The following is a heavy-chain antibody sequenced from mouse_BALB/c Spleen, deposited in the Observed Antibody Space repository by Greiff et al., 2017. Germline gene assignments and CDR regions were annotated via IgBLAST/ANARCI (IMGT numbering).Heavy chain of an antibody. D-gene: IGHD2-4*01. J-gene: IGHJ2*01. CDR2: INPGSGGT. V-gene: IGHV1-54*01. CDR3: AREADYDGGYYFDY. Sequence: VQLVESGAELVRPGTSVKVSCKASGYAFTNYLIEWVKQRPGQGLEWIGVINPGSGGTNYNEKFKGKATLTADKSSSTAYMQLSSLTSDDSAVYFCAREADYDGGYYFDYWGQGTTLTVSS. CDR1: GYAFTNYL.